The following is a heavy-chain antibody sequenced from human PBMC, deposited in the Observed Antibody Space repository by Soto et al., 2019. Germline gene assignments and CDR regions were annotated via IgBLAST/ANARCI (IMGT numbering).Heavy chain of an antibody. D-gene: IGHD6-13*01. J-gene: IGHJ4*02. CDR3: ARGATYSSTASY. CDR2: ISYSGGST. CDR1: GFTFSNYA. Sequence: EVQMLEAGGGLVQPGGSLRLSCAASGFTFSNYAMSWVRQAPGKGLEWVSDISYSGGSTYYPDSVKGRFTISRDNSKNTLLLQMSSLRAEDTAIYDCARGATYSSTASYWGQGTLVTVSS. V-gene: IGHV3-23*01.